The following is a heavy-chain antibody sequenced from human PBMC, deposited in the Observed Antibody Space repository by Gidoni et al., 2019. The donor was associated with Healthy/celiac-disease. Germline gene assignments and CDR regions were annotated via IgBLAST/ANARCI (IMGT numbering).Heavy chain of an antibody. D-gene: IGHD1-26*01. V-gene: IGHV5-51*03. CDR3: ARVGGSYSHRHAFDI. J-gene: IGHJ3*02. CDR2: IYPGDSDT. Sequence: EVQLVQSGAEVKKTGESLKISCKVSEYSFTTYWIGWVRKMPGKGLEWMGIIYPGDSDTRYSPSFQGQVTISADKSISTTYLQWSSLNASDTAMYYCARVGGSYSHRHAFDIWGQGTMVTVSS. CDR1: EYSFTTYW.